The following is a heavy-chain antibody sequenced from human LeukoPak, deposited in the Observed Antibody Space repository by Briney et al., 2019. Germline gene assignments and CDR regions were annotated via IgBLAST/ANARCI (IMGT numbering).Heavy chain of an antibody. CDR1: GFTFSSYA. Sequence: GSLRLSCAASGFTFSSYAMHWVRQAPGKGLEWVAVISNDGSNKFYANSVKGRFTISRDTSTNTLHLQMNSLRAEDTAVYYCARARAQDFDYWGQGTLVTVSS. CDR2: ISNDGSNK. V-gene: IGHV3-30-3*01. CDR3: ARARAQDFDY. D-gene: IGHD3-10*01. J-gene: IGHJ4*02.